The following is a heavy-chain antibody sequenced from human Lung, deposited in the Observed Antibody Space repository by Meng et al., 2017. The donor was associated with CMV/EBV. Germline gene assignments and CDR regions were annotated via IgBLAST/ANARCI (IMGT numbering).Heavy chain of an antibody. CDR3: TRHEREYYYGSSGTPYHYYYGMDV. CDR2: IRSKANSYAT. V-gene: IGHV3-73*01. D-gene: IGHD3-22*01. Sequence: GGSXRLXCAASGFTFSGSAMHWVRQASGKGLEWVGRIRSKANSYATAYAASVKGRFTISRDDSKNTAYLQMNSLKNEDTAVYYCTRHEREYYYGSSGTPYHYYYGMDVWCQGTXVTVSS. CDR1: GFTFSGSA. J-gene: IGHJ6*02.